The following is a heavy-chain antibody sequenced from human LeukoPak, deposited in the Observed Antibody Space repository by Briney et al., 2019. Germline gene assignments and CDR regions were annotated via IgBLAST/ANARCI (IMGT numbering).Heavy chain of an antibody. CDR1: GFTFSSYA. V-gene: IGHV3-13*01. CDR3: ARGSFGGAVLH. J-gene: IGHJ4*02. CDR2: IGTAGDT. D-gene: IGHD3-16*01. Sequence: PGGSLRLSCAASGFTFSSYAMSWVRQAPGKGLEWVSTIGTAGDTYYPGSVKGRFTISRENAKNSLYLQMNSLRAGDTAVYYCARGSFGGAVLHWGQGTLVTVSS.